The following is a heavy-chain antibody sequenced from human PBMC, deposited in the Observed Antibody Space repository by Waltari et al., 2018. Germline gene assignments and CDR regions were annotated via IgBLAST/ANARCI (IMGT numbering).Heavy chain of an antibody. CDR3: ARPSGYSSSWYPY. V-gene: IGHV4-39*01. J-gene: IGHJ4*02. D-gene: IGHD6-13*01. CDR1: GGSISSSSYY. CDR2: IYYSGST. Sequence: QLQLQESGPGLVKPSETLSLTCTVSGGSISSSSYYWGWIRQPPGKGLEWIGSIYYSGSTYYNPSLKSRVTISVDTSKNQFSLKLSPVTAADTAVYYCARPSGYSSSWYPYWGQGTLVTVSS.